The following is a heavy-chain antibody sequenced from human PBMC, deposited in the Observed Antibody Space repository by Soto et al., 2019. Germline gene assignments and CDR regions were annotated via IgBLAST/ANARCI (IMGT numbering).Heavy chain of an antibody. CDR2: IIPIFATT. J-gene: IGHJ5*02. CDR1: GGTFSSYG. V-gene: IGHV1-69*18. D-gene: IGHD1-7*01. CDR3: ARGMNYRPGGGLPTNWFDP. Sequence: QVQLVQSGAEVKKPGSSVKVSCKASGGTFSSYGVSWVRQAPGQGLEWMGRIIPIFATTNYAQKFQGRVTITADESTSTAYMELSSLTFEDTAVYYCARGMNYRPGGGLPTNWFDPWGQGSLVTVPA.